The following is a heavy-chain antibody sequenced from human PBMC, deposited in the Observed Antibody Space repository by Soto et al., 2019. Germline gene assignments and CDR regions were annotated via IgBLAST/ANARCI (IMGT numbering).Heavy chain of an antibody. CDR1: GGSISSSNW. V-gene: IGHV4-4*02. CDR2: IYHSGST. CDR3: ASVRGGYYYAMDV. Sequence: QVQLQESGPGLVKPSGTLSLTCAVSGGSISSSNWWSWVRQPPGKGLEWIGEIYHSGSTNYNPSLKSRVTISVDKSKNQFARKLSSVTAADTAVYYCASVRGGYYYAMDVWGQGTTVIVSS. J-gene: IGHJ6*02. D-gene: IGHD3-10*02.